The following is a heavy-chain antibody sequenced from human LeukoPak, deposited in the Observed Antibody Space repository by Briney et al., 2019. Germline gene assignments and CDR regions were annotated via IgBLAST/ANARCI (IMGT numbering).Heavy chain of an antibody. V-gene: IGHV3-48*01. CDR2: IGIDSGNT. D-gene: IGHD5-24*01. CDR3: ARDYKYAFDN. Sequence: SGGFLRLSCAASGFTFSGMNWVRQAPGKGLEWISYIGIDSGNTNYADSVKGRFTISGDKAKNSLYLQMNSLRVEDTAVYYCARDYKYAFDNWGQGTLVTVSS. CDR1: GFTFSG. J-gene: IGHJ4*02.